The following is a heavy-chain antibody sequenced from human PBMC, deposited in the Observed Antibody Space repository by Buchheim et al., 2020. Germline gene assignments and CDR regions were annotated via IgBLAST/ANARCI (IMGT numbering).Heavy chain of an antibody. J-gene: IGHJ6*02. CDR1: GFTFSSYG. CDR2: IWYDGSNK. CDR3: ARDQVGSSSSWIQSYYYYYGMDV. V-gene: IGHV3-33*01. D-gene: IGHD6-13*01. Sequence: QVQLVESGGGVVQPGRSLRLSCAASGFTFSSYGMHWVRQAPGKGLEWVAVIWYDGSNKYYADSVKGRFTISRDNSKNTLYLQMNSLRAEDTAVYYCARDQVGSSSSWIQSYYYYYGMDVWGQGTT.